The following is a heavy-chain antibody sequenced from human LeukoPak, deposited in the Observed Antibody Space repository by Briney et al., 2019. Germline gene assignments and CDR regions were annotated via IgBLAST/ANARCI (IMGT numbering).Heavy chain of an antibody. J-gene: IGHJ1*01. Sequence: PGGSLRLSCAASGFTLSSYGMHWVRQAPGKGLEWVAFIHYDGSDKWYADSVKGRFTISRDNSKNTLYLQMNSLRTEDTAVYYCAKESSYYDYWSGYYSGAEYFQHWGQGTLVTVSS. D-gene: IGHD3-3*01. V-gene: IGHV3-30*02. CDR2: IHYDGSDK. CDR1: GFTLSSYG. CDR3: AKESSYYDYWSGYYSGAEYFQH.